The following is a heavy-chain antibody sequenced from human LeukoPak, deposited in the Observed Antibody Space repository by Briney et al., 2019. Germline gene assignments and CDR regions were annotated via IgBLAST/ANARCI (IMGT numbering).Heavy chain of an antibody. CDR1: GITVSSNY. CDR2: IYGGGST. J-gene: IGHJ4*02. D-gene: IGHD4-17*01. CDR3: ARDQAVTTFLQAFDY. Sequence: GGSLRLSCAASGITVSSNYMSWVRQAPGKGLAWVSVIYGGGSTYYADSVKGRFTISGDNSKNTLYLQMNSLRAEDTAVYYCARDQAVTTFLQAFDYWGQGTLVTVSS. V-gene: IGHV3-66*01.